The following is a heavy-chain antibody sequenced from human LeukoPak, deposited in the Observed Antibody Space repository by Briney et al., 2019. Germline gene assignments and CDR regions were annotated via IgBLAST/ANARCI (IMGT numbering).Heavy chain of an antibody. V-gene: IGHV3-48*03. CDR1: GFTFSSYE. CDR2: ISSSGSTI. J-gene: IGHJ4*02. D-gene: IGHD2-15*01. Sequence: GGSLRLSCAASGFTFSSYEMNWVRQAPGKGLELVSYISSSGSTIYYADSVKGRFTISRDNAKNSLYLQMNSLRAEDTAVYYCARNFFHCSGGSCYYPVFDYWGQGTLVTVSS. CDR3: ARNFFHCSGGSCYYPVFDY.